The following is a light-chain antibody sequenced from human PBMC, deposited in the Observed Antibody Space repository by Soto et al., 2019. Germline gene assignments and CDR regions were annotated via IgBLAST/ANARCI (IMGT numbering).Light chain of an antibody. V-gene: IGLV2-14*01. J-gene: IGLJ2*01. CDR3: NSYTSGSALVV. CDR1: SSDIGTYNF. CDR2: EVS. Sequence: QSALTQPASVSGSPGQSITISCTGTSSDIGTYNFVSWYQQNPGKAPKLIIYEVSNRPSGVSNRFSGSKSGNTASLTISGLQAEDEADYYCNSYTSGSALVVFGGGTKVTVL.